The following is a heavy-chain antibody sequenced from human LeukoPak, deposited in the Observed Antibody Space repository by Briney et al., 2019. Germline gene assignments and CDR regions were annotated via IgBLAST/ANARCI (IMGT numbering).Heavy chain of an antibody. V-gene: IGHV3-30*02. D-gene: IGHD3-22*01. CDR3: AKADSSGYCYATDAFDI. CDR1: GFTFSSYG. CDR2: IRYDGSNK. Sequence: PGGSLRLSCAASGFTFSSYGMHWVRQAPGKGLEWVAFIRYDGSNKYYADSVKGRFTISRGNSKNTLYLQMNSLRAEDTAVYYCAKADSSGYCYATDAFDIWGQGTMVTVSS. J-gene: IGHJ3*02.